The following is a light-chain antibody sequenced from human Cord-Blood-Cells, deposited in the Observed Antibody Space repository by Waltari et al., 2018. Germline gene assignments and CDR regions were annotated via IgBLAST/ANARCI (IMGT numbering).Light chain of an antibody. CDR1: SSDVGGYNY. V-gene: IGLV2-14*01. CDR2: EVS. CDR3: SSYTSSSTSRYV. Sequence: QSALTHPASVSGSPGQSITISCTGTSSDVGGYNYVSRYQQHPGKAPKLMIYEVSNRPSGVSNRFSGSKSGNTASLTISGLQAEDEADYYCSSYTSSSTSRYVFGTGTKVTVL. J-gene: IGLJ1*01.